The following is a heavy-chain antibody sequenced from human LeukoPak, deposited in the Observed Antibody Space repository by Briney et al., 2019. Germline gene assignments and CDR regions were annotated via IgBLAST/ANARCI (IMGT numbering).Heavy chain of an antibody. V-gene: IGHV6-1*01. J-gene: IGHJ4*02. Sequence: SQTLSPTCAISGDSVSNNSTTWSWIRQSPSRGLEWLGRTYYRSKWYNDYAVSLKSRITINPDTSKNQFSLKLSSVTAADTAVYYCARTTRGDSGYGDWGQGTLVTVSS. CDR2: TYYRSKWYN. CDR3: ARTTRGDSGYGD. D-gene: IGHD5-12*01. CDR1: GDSVSNNSTT.